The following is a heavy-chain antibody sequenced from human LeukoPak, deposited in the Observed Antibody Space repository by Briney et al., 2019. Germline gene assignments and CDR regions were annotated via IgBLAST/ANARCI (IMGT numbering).Heavy chain of an antibody. Sequence: GGSLRLSCAASGFTSSSYAMSWVRQAPGKGLEWVSSITGSSASTYYADSVKGRFTISRDNSKNTLYLQMNSLRAEDTAVYFCAKLDYYDTHWGQGTLVTVSS. CDR1: GFTSSSYA. J-gene: IGHJ4*02. CDR2: ITGSSAST. V-gene: IGHV3-23*01. D-gene: IGHD3-22*01. CDR3: AKLDYYDTH.